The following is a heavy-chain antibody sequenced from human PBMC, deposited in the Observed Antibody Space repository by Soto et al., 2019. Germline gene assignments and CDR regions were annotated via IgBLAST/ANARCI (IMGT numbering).Heavy chain of an antibody. Sequence: GGSLRLSCAASGFTFSSYSMNWVRQAPGKGLEWVSYISSSSSTIYYADSVKGRFTNSRDNAKNSLYLQMNSLRDEDTAVYYCAREGRGSGSYFAFDIWGQGTMVTVSS. CDR3: AREGRGSGSYFAFDI. CDR1: GFTFSSYS. V-gene: IGHV3-48*02. CDR2: ISSSSSTI. J-gene: IGHJ3*02. D-gene: IGHD1-26*01.